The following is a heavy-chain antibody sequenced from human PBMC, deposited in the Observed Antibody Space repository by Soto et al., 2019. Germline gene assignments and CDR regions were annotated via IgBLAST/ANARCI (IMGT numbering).Heavy chain of an antibody. J-gene: IGHJ6*02. CDR2: ISYDGSNK. V-gene: IGHV3-30-3*01. CDR1: GFTFSSYA. D-gene: IGHD1-7*01. CDR3: ARGTSKYNWNYAPLWGMDV. Sequence: GGSLRLSCAASGFTFSSYAMHWVRQAPGKGLEWVAVISYDGSNKYYADSVKGRFTISRDNSKNTLYLQMNSLRAEDTAVYYCARGTSKYNWNYAPLWGMDVWGQGTTVTVSS.